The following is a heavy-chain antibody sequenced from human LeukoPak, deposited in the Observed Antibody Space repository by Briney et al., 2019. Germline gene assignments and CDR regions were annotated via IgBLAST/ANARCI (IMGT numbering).Heavy chain of an antibody. CDR1: GFTFRRNG. V-gene: IGHV3-30*03. Sequence: GGSLRLSCAASGFTFRRNGMHWVRQAPGKGLEWVAVISYDGSNKYYADSVKGRFTISRDNSKNTLYLQMNSLRAEDTAVYYCARDSPYSSSWYAIDYWGQGNLVTVSS. CDR3: ARDSPYSSSWYAIDY. D-gene: IGHD6-13*01. CDR2: ISYDGSNK. J-gene: IGHJ4*02.